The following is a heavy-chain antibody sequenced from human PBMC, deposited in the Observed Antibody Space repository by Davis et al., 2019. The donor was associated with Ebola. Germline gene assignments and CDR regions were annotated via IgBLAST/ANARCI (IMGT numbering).Heavy chain of an antibody. CDR1: GASFSSNSYY. Sequence: MPSETLSLTCTVSGASFSSNSYYWNWIRQPPGKGLEWIGYVYYSGSTNYNPSLKSRVTISVDTSKNQFSLKLRSVTAADTAVYYCARGTSGAEHWGQGTLATVSS. V-gene: IGHV4-61*01. J-gene: IGHJ4*02. D-gene: IGHD7-27*01. CDR3: ARGTSGAEH. CDR2: VYYSGST.